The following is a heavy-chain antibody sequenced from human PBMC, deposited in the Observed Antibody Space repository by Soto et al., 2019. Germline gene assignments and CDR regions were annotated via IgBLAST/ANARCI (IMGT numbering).Heavy chain of an antibody. CDR2: ISYDGSNK. J-gene: IGHJ3*02. D-gene: IGHD2-15*01. CDR1: GFTFSSYG. CDR3: AKNQVVVAAIDAFDI. V-gene: IGHV3-30*18. Sequence: QVQLVESGGGVVQPGRSLRLSCAASGFTFSSYGMHWVRQAPGKGLEWVAVISYDGSNKYYADSVKGRFTISRDNSKNSLYLQMNSLRAEDTAVYYCAKNQVVVAAIDAFDIWGQGTMVTVSS.